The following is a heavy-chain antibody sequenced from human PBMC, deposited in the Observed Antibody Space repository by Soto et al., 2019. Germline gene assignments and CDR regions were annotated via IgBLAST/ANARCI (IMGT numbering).Heavy chain of an antibody. CDR1: GFTVSSNY. J-gene: IGHJ6*02. CDR3: ARAVYDFWSSYGMDV. V-gene: IGHV3-53*01. CDR2: IYSGGST. D-gene: IGHD3-3*01. Sequence: EVQLVESGGGLIQPGGSLRLSCAASGFTVSSNYMSWVRQAPGKGLEWVSDIYSGGSTYYADCVKGRFTISRDNAKNTLYLQMNSLIAEDTAVYYCARAVYDFWSSYGMDVWGQGTTVTVSS.